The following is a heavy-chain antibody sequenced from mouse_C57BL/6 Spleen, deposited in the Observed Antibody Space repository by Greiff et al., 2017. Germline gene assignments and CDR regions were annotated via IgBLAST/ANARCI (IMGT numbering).Heavy chain of an antibody. CDR3: ARTLSLITTVVATDAMDY. D-gene: IGHD1-1*01. J-gene: IGHJ4*01. CDR1: GYSFTDYN. Sequence: VQLKESGPELVKPGASVKISCKASGYSFTDYNMNWVKQSNGKSLEWIGVINPNYGTTSYNQKFKGKATLTVDQSSSTAYMQLNSLTSEDSAVYYCARTLSLITTVVATDAMDYWGQGTSVTVSS. V-gene: IGHV1-39*01. CDR2: INPNYGTT.